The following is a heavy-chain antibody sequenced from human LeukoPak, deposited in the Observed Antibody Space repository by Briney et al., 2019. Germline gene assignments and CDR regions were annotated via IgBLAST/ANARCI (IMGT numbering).Heavy chain of an antibody. CDR1: GDSISSGSSS. D-gene: IGHD6-25*01. Sequence: SQTLSLTCAISGDSISSGSSSWNWFRQSPSRGLEWLGRTYFSSGWHNDYAASLKSRITISPDTSKNQVSLQLNSVTPEDTAVYYCTRRQWSGYEGCFDYWGQGTLVTVSS. V-gene: IGHV6-1*01. CDR3: TRRQWSGYEGCFDY. CDR2: TYFSSGWHN. J-gene: IGHJ4*02.